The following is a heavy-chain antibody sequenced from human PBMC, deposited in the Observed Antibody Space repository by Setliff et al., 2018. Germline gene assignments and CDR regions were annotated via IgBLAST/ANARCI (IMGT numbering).Heavy chain of an antibody. CDR1: GGSINRDY. V-gene: IGHV4-59*12. CDR2: IYYSGNT. Sequence: SETLSLTCSVSGGSINRDYWSWIRQPPGKGLEWIGYIYYSGNTNYNPSLKSRVTISVDTSKNQFSLNLTSVTAADTAVYYCAREGFYCTNGVCYRPFDYWGQGTLVTVSS. CDR3: AREGFYCTNGVCYRPFDY. D-gene: IGHD2-8*01. J-gene: IGHJ4*02.